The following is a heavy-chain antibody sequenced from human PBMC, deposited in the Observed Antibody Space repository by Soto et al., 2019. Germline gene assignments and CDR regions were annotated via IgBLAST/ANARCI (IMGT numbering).Heavy chain of an antibody. Sequence: EVQLVESGGGLVQPGGSLRLSCAASGFTFSSYWMSWVRQAPGKGLEWVANIKQDGSEEYYVDSVKGRFTISRDNAKNSLYLQLNSLRAEDTAVYYCARVGLRFLEWLFNPGYGMDVWGQGTTVIVSS. CDR2: IKQDGSEE. CDR1: GFTFSSYW. J-gene: IGHJ6*02. V-gene: IGHV3-7*01. CDR3: ARVGLRFLEWLFNPGYGMDV. D-gene: IGHD3-3*01.